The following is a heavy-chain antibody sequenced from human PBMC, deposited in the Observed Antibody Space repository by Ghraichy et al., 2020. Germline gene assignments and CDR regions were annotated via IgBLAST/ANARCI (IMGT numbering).Heavy chain of an antibody. D-gene: IGHD2-15*01. J-gene: IGHJ2*01. CDR1: GFTFVSYS. Sequence: LSLTCAASGFTFVSYSMNWVRQAPGKGLEWVSSISSSSTYIYDADSVKGRFSISRDNVKNSLFLQMNSLRAEDTAVYYCVRLGGGNLLGYFDLWGRGTLVTVSS. CDR2: ISSSSTYI. CDR3: VRLGGGNLLGYFDL. V-gene: IGHV3-21*01.